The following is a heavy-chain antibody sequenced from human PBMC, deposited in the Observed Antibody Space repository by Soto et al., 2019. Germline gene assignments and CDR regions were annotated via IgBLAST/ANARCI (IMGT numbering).Heavy chain of an antibody. CDR1: GGTFSSYT. Sequence: QVQLVQSGAEVKKPGSSVKVSCKASGGTFSSYTISWVRQAPGQGLEWMGRIIPILGIANYAQKFQGRVTITADKSXXTAYMELSSLRSEDTAVYYCARDNAYCGGDCPLDYWGQGTLVTVSS. D-gene: IGHD2-21*02. J-gene: IGHJ4*02. CDR2: IIPILGIA. V-gene: IGHV1-69*08. CDR3: ARDNAYCGGDCPLDY.